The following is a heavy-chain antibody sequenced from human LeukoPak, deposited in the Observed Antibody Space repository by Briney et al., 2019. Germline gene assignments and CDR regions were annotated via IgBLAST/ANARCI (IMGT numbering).Heavy chain of an antibody. D-gene: IGHD3-22*01. Sequence: KTSETLSLTCTVSGGSISSSSYYWGWIRQPPGKGLEWIGSIYYSGSTYYNPSLKSRVTISVDTSKNQFSLKLSSVTDADTAVYYCAKDKSNHDNSGYYPRLDYWGQGTLVTVSS. CDR2: IYYSGST. CDR3: AKDKSNHDNSGYYPRLDY. J-gene: IGHJ4*02. CDR1: GGSISSSSYY. V-gene: IGHV4-39*07.